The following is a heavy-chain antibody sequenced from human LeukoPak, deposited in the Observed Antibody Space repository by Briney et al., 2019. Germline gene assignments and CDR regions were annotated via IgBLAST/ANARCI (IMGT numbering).Heavy chain of an antibody. CDR2: ISGSGGST. CDR1: GFTFSSYA. J-gene: IGHJ4*02. D-gene: IGHD4-17*01. Sequence: GGSLRLSCAASGFTFSSYAMSWVRQAPGKGLEWVSAISGSGGSTNYADFVKGRFTISRDNSKNTLYLQMSSLRAEDTAVYYCAKVIGDPFYWGQGTLVTVSS. CDR3: AKVIGDPFY. V-gene: IGHV3-23*01.